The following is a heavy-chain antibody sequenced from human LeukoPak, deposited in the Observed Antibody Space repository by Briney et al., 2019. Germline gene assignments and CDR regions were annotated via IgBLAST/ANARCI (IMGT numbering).Heavy chain of an antibody. CDR1: GGSISSVSYY. CDR2: LYTGGST. J-gene: IGHJ4*02. Sequence: SETLSLTCTVSGGSISSVSYYWSWIRQAAGKGLEWIGRLYTGGSTNYNPSLKSRVTISVDTSKNQFSLKLSSVTAADTAVYYCARAGLAPYYFDYWGLGTLVTVSS. CDR3: ARAGLAPYYFDY. V-gene: IGHV4-61*02.